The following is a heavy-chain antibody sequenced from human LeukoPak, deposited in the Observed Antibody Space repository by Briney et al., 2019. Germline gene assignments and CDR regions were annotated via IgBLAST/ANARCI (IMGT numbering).Heavy chain of an antibody. J-gene: IGHJ6*03. CDR1: RYSFTNYW. CDR2: IYLGDSDT. CDR3: ARHNVSYYYGSGSYLYYYYYMDV. V-gene: IGHV5-51*01. Sequence: GESLKISCKDSRYSFTNYWIGWVRQMPGKGLEWMGIIYLGDSDTRYSPSFQAQVTISADKSISTAYLQWSSLKASDTAMYYCARHNVSYYYGSGSYLYYYYYMDVWGKGTTVTVSS. D-gene: IGHD3-10*01.